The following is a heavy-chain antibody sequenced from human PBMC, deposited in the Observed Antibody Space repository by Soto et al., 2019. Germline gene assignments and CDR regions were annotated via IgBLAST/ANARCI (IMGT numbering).Heavy chain of an antibody. CDR1: SGSIISSRCY. J-gene: IGHJ4*02. Sequence: SETLSLTCTVSSGSIISSRCYWVLIRQSPGKGLEWIGSIDYSGSTYYTPSLKSRVTISVDTSKNQFSLKLRSVTAADTAVYYCARQEIHLCSRPPAGLNYFAYRAQGTLVLVSS. D-gene: IGHD5-18*01. CDR2: IDYSGST. CDR3: ARQEIHLCSRPPAGLNYFAY. V-gene: IGHV4-39*01.